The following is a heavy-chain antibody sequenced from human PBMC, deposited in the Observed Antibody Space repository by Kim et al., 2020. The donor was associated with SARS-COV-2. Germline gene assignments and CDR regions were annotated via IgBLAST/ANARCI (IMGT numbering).Heavy chain of an antibody. Sequence: SETLSLTCTVSGGSISSSSYYWGWIRQPPGKGLEWIGSIYYSGSTYYNPSLKSRVTISVDTSKNQFSLKLSSVTAADTAVYYCARPQYCSGGSCYPFDYWGQGTLVTVSS. D-gene: IGHD2-15*01. CDR2: IYYSGST. CDR1: GGSISSSSYY. V-gene: IGHV4-39*01. CDR3: ARPQYCSGGSCYPFDY. J-gene: IGHJ4*02.